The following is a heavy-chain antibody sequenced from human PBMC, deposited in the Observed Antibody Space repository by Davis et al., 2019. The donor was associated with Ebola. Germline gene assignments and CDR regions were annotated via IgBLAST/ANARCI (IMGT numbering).Heavy chain of an antibody. J-gene: IGHJ6*02. CDR2: ISSSSSYT. V-gene: IGHV3-11*03. Sequence: PGGSLRLSCAASGFTFSDYYMSWIRQAPGKGLEWVSYISSSSSYTNYADSVKGRFTISRDNAKNSLYLQMNSLRAEDTAVYYCARSAADGDYYYYGMDVWGQGTTVTVSS. D-gene: IGHD4-17*01. CDR1: GFTFSDYY. CDR3: ARSAADGDYYYYGMDV.